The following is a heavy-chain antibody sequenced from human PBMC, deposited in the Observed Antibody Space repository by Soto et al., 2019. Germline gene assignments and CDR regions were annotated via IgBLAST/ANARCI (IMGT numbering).Heavy chain of an antibody. CDR2: MNTNSGNT. D-gene: IGHD3-22*01. Sequence: QVQLVQSGAEVKKPGASVKVSCKASGYTFTSYDINWVRQATGQGLEWMGWMNTNSGNTGYAQKFQGRVTMTRNTSISTAYMELSSLRSEDTAVYYCETRWYYYDSSGYYHRRVRWFDPWGQGTLVTVSS. J-gene: IGHJ5*02. CDR3: ETRWYYYDSSGYYHRRVRWFDP. CDR1: GYTFTSYD. V-gene: IGHV1-8*01.